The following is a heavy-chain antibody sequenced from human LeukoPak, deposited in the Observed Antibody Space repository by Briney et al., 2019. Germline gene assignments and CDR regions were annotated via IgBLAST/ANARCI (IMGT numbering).Heavy chain of an antibody. CDR1: GFSFSTFA. Sequence: GGSLRLSCAASGFSFSTFAMSWGPQTPGKGLGWVSHANGGGDVTNYVDSVKGRFTISRDNSKNTLYLQIDNLRVEDTALYYCAKDRWFGDLSPSDYWGQGTLVTVSS. CDR3: AKDRWFGDLSPSDY. V-gene: IGHV3-23*01. J-gene: IGHJ4*02. CDR2: ANGGGDVT. D-gene: IGHD3-10*01.